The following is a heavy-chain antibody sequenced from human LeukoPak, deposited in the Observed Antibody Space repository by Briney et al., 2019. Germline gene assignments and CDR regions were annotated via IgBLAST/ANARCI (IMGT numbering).Heavy chain of an antibody. CDR1: GYTFTSYY. Sequence: ASVKVSCKASGYTFTSYYMHWVRQAPGQGLEWMGIINPSGGSTSYAQKFQGRVTMTRDMSTSTAYMELRSLRSDDTAVYYCARSRTIGDAFDIWGQGTMVTVSS. D-gene: IGHD4/OR15-4a*01. J-gene: IGHJ3*02. CDR2: INPSGGST. V-gene: IGHV1-46*01. CDR3: ARSRTIGDAFDI.